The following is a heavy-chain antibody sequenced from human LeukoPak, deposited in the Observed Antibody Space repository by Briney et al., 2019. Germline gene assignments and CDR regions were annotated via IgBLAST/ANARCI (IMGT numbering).Heavy chain of an antibody. J-gene: IGHJ4*02. D-gene: IGHD1-1*01. CDR1: GFTFTTYS. CDR3: ARGNGTFDY. CDR2: IHHSGST. V-gene: IGHV4-34*01. Sequence: GSLRLSCTASGFTFTTYSMNWVRQAPGKGLEWIGEIHHSGSTNYNPSLESRVTISVDSSKNQFSLKLNSVTAADTAVYYCARGNGTFDYWGQRTLVTVSS.